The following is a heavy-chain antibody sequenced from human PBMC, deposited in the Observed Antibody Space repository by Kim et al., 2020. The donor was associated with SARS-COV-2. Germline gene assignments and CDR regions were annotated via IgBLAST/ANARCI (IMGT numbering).Heavy chain of an antibody. V-gene: IGHV4-39*01. J-gene: IGHJ6*02. Sequence: SETLSLTCTVSGGSISSSSYYWGWIRQPPGKGLEWIGSIYYSGSTYYNPSLKSRVTISVDTSKNQFSLKLSSVTAADTAVYYCARHGLPGIAAAGTPKNYGMDVWGQGTTVTVSS. CDR1: GGSISSSSYY. CDR2: IYYSGST. CDR3: ARHGLPGIAAAGTPKNYGMDV. D-gene: IGHD6-13*01.